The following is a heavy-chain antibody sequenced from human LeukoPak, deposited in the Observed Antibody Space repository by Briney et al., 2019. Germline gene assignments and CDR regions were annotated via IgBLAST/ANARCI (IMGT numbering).Heavy chain of an antibody. CDR1: GGTFSSYA. D-gene: IGHD1-7*01. CDR2: IIPIFGTA. V-gene: IGHV1-69*13. CDR3: ARRVIRNYDLGWFDP. J-gene: IGHJ5*02. Sequence: SVKVSCKASGGTFSSYAISWVRQAPGKGLEWMGGIIPIFGTANYAQKFQGRVTITADESTSTAYMELSSLRSEDTAVYYCARRVIRNYDLGWFDPWGQGTLVTVSS.